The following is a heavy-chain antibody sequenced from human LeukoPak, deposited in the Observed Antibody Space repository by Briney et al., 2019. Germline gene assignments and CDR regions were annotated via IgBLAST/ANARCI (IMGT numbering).Heavy chain of an antibody. J-gene: IGHJ4*02. CDR2: IYDSGST. CDR3: AREYSSGWYPHTDDY. CDR1: GGSIRSSYYY. D-gene: IGHD6-19*01. V-gene: IGHV4-39*02. Sequence: SETLSLTCTVSGGSIRSSYYYWGWIRQPPGKGLEWIGSIYDSGSTYYNPSLKSRVTISVDTSKNQFSLKLSSVTAADTAVYYCAREYSSGWYPHTDDYWGQGTLVTVSS.